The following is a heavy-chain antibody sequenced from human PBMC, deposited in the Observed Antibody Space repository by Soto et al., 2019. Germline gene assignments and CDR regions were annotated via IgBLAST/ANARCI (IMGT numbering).Heavy chain of an antibody. D-gene: IGHD2-21*01. Sequence: GGSLRLSCAASGFTFSNAWMSWVRQAPGKGLEWVGRIKSKTDGGTTDYAAPVKGRFTISRDDSKNTLYLQMNSLKTEDTAVYYCTPTYWGGVVFDYWGQGTLVTVSS. J-gene: IGHJ4*02. CDR2: IKSKTDGGTT. V-gene: IGHV3-15*01. CDR1: GFTFSNAW. CDR3: TPTYWGGVVFDY.